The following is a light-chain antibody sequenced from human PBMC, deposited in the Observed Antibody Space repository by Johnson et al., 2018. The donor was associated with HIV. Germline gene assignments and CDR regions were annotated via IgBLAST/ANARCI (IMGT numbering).Light chain of an antibody. J-gene: IGLJ1*01. CDR3: GTWDSGLGAVYV. CDR1: SSNIEHNY. CDR2: ENH. V-gene: IGLV1-51*02. Sequence: QSVLTQPPSVSAAPGQKVTISCSGSSSNIEHNYISWYQQLPGTAPKLLIYENHKRPSGIPDRFSGSKSGTSATLGITGLQTGDEADYYCGTWDSGLGAVYVFGTGTKVTVL.